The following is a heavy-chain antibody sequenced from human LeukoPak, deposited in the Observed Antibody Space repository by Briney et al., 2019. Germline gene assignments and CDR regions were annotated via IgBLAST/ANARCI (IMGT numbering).Heavy chain of an antibody. CDR2: IYYSGST. V-gene: IGHV4-39*01. CDR1: GGSISSSSYY. CDR3: ARGVATIFGVVPLDY. D-gene: IGHD3-3*01. J-gene: IGHJ4*02. Sequence: SETLSLTCTVSGGSISSSSYYWGWIRQPPGKGPEWIGSIYYSGSTYYNPSLKSRVTISVDTSKNPFSLKLSSVTAADTAVYYCARGVATIFGVVPLDYWGKGTLVTVSS.